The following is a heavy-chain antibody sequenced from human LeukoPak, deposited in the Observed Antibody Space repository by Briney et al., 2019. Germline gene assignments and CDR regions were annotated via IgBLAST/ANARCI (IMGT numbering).Heavy chain of an antibody. CDR3: AKDRCYYDSSGCAFDY. Sequence: GGSLRLSCAASGFTFSRYSMNWVRQAPGTGLEWVSSMSRSSNYIYYADSVKGRFTISRDNAKNSLYLQMNSLRAEDMALYYCAKDRCYYDSSGCAFDYWGQGTLVTVSS. CDR2: MSRSSNYI. D-gene: IGHD3-22*01. V-gene: IGHV3-21*04. CDR1: GFTFSRYS. J-gene: IGHJ4*02.